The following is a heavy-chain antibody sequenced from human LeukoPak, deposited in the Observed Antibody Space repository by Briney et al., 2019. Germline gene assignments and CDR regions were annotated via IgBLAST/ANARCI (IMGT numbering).Heavy chain of an antibody. CDR2: ISHDGSHQ. CDR3: ARDWSSSGEDAFDI. J-gene: IGHJ3*02. V-gene: IGHV3-30*03. D-gene: IGHD6-19*01. CDR1: GFTFSSYW. Sequence: GGSLRLSCAASGFTFSSYWMSWVRQAPGKGLEWVAVISHDGSHQNYADSVKGRFTISRDNSKNTLYLQMNSLRAEDTAVYYCARDWSSSGEDAFDIWGQGTMVTVSS.